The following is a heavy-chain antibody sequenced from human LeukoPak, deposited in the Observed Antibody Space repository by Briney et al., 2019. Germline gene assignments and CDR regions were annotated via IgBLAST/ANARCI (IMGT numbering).Heavy chain of an antibody. CDR3: ARGYCSGGSCYRYFAFDI. J-gene: IGHJ3*02. D-gene: IGHD2-15*01. Sequence: SETLSLTCTVSGGSISSYYWSWIRQPPGKGLEWIGYIYYSGSTNYNPSLKSRVTISVDTSKNQFSLKLTSVTAADTAVYYCARGYCSGGSCYRYFAFDIWGQGTMVTVSS. V-gene: IGHV4-59*12. CDR1: GGSISSYY. CDR2: IYYSGST.